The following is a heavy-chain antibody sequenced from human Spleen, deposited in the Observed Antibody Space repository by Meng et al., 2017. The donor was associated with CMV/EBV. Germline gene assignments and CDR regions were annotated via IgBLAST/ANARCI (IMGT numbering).Heavy chain of an antibody. CDR2: IKEDGTGK. Sequence: GESLKISCAASGFTFSNYWMSWVRQAPGKGLEWVASIKEDGTGKYYVDSVKGRFTISRDNAKNSLYLQMNSLRADDTAVYYCARGSVFYYDGTSFFYAWGQGTLVTVSS. V-gene: IGHV3-7*01. CDR1: GFTFSNYW. CDR3: ARGSVFYYDGTSFFYA. J-gene: IGHJ4*02. D-gene: IGHD3-22*01.